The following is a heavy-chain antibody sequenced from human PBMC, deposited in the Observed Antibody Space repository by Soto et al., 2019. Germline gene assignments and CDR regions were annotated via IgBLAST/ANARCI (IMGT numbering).Heavy chain of an antibody. J-gene: IGHJ5*01. CDR1: GFTFSRYG. CDR3: ARDPSEGRVGNWFES. V-gene: IGHV3-21*06. Sequence: PGGSLRLSCAASGFTFSRYGMNWLCQAPGKGLEWVASISSSTSYVYYADSVKGRFSTSRDNAKNILYLEMYALRSEDTAIYYCARDPSEGRVGNWFESWGQGTLVTVS. CDR2: ISSSTSYV.